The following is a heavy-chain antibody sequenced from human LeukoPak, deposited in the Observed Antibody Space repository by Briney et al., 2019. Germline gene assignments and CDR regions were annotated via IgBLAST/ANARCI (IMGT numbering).Heavy chain of an antibody. CDR2: IYNSGSKT. V-gene: IGHV3-NL1*01. J-gene: IGHJ4*02. D-gene: IGHD6-19*01. CDR3: SKDVVPDSGWDLDY. CDR1: GFTFSSYG. Sequence: RGSLRLSCAASGFTFSSYGMHWVRQAPGKGLEWVSSIYNSGSKTFYADSVKGRFSISRDNSKNTLYLQMNSLTAEDTAIYYCSKDVVPDSGWDLDYWGQGTLVTVSS.